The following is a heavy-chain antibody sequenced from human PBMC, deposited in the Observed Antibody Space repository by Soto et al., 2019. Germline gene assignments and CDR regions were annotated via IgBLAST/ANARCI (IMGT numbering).Heavy chain of an antibody. Sequence: PWGSLRLSCAASGFTFSSYAMHWVRQAPGKGLEWVAVISYDGSNKYYADSVKGRFTISRDNSKNTLYLQMNSLRAEDTAVYYCARDGERYKWNDDHYGMDVWGQGTTVTVSS. J-gene: IGHJ6*02. D-gene: IGHD1-1*01. V-gene: IGHV3-30-3*01. CDR3: ARDGERYKWNDDHYGMDV. CDR2: ISYDGSNK. CDR1: GFTFSSYA.